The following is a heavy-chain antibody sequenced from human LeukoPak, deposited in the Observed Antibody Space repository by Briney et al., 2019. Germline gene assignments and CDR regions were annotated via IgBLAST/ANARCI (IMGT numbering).Heavy chain of an antibody. V-gene: IGHV3-66*01. CDR2: IYGGGTT. D-gene: IGHD5-18*01. J-gene: IGHJ3*02. CDR3: ATGRIQLSALDI. CDR1: GFTVTSNY. Sequence: GGSLRLSCVASGFTVTSNYMNWIRLAPGKGLEWVSVIYGGGTTYYADSVKGRFTISRDNSKNTLYLQMNNLRAEDTAVYYCATGRIQLSALDIWGQGTVVAVSS.